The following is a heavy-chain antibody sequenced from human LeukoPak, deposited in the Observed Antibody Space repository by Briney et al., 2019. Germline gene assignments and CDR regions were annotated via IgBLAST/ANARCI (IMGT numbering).Heavy chain of an antibody. CDR3: ARGDRWLVAWEGVYFDY. CDR1: GFTVSSHY. J-gene: IGHJ4*02. D-gene: IGHD5-12*01. CDR2: IYSGGNT. Sequence: GGSLRLSCVASGFTVSSHYMSWVRQAPGRGLEWVSVIYSGGNTYYADSVKGRFTISRDNPKNTLYLQMNSLRAEDTAVYYCARGDRWLVAWEGVYFDYWGQGTLVTVSS. V-gene: IGHV3-53*01.